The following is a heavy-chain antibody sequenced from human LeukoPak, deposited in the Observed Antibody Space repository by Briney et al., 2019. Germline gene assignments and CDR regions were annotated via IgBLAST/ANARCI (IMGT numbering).Heavy chain of an antibody. CDR2: TYYRSKWYN. CDR1: GDSVSSNSAA. CDR3: ARVRESSPEAFDI. Sequence: SQTLSLTCAISGDSVSSNSAAWNWIRQSPSSGLEWPGRTYYRSKWYNDYAVSVKSRITINPDTSKNQFSLQLNSVTPEDTAVYYCARVRESSPEAFDIWGQGTMVTVSS. V-gene: IGHV6-1*01. D-gene: IGHD6-19*01. J-gene: IGHJ3*02.